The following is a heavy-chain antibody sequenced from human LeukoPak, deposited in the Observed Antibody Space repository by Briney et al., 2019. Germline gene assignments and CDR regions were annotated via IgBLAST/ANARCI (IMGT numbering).Heavy chain of an antibody. Sequence: SETLSLTCAVSGYSISSGYYWGWIRQPPGKGLEWIGSIYHSGSTYYNPSLKSRVTISVDTSKNQFSLKLSSVTAADTAVYYCARVGYDILTGPYYFDYWGQGTLVTASS. V-gene: IGHV4-38-2*01. D-gene: IGHD3-9*01. CDR2: IYHSGST. CDR1: GYSISSGYY. CDR3: ARVGYDILTGPYYFDY. J-gene: IGHJ4*02.